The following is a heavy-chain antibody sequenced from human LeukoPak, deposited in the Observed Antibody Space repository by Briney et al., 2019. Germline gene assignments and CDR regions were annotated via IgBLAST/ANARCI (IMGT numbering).Heavy chain of an antibody. D-gene: IGHD6-13*01. CDR2: TNPNSGNT. V-gene: IGHV1-8*01. J-gene: IGHJ6*03. CDR1: GYTFTSYD. CDR3: ARGTSSTWYPNLYYYYYYMDV. Sequence: ASVKVSCKASGYTFTSYDINWVRQATGQGLEWMGWTNPNSGNTGYAQKFQGRVTMTRNTSISIAYMELSGLRSEDTAVYYCARGTSSTWYPNLYYYYYYMDVWGKGTTVTISS.